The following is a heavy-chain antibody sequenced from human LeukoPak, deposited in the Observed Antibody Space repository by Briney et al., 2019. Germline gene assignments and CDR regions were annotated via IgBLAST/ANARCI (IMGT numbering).Heavy chain of an antibody. V-gene: IGHV4-34*01. Sequence: SETLSLTCAVYGGSFSGYYWSWIRQPPGKGLEWIGEINHSGSTNYTPSLKSRVTVSVDTSNNQFSLKVSSVTAADTAVYYCARHPSGSSFDYWGQGTLVAVSS. D-gene: IGHD1-26*01. CDR2: INHSGST. CDR3: ARHPSGSSFDY. J-gene: IGHJ4*02. CDR1: GGSFSGYY.